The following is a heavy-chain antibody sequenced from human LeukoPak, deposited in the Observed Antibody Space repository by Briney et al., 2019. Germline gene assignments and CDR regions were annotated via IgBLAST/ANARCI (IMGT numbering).Heavy chain of an antibody. J-gene: IGHJ5*02. Sequence: SETLSLTCTVSGGSISNYYWSWIRQPPGKGLEWIGYIYYSGSTNYNPSLKSRVTMSVDTSKNQFSLKLSSVTAADTAVYYCARERVWRYCGGDSCGWFDPWGQGSLVTVSS. CDR3: ARERVWRYCGGDSCGWFDP. CDR2: IYYSGST. D-gene: IGHD2-21*02. CDR1: GGSISNYY. V-gene: IGHV4-59*12.